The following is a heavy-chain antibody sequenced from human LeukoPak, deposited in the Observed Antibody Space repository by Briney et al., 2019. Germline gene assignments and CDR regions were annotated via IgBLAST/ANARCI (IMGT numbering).Heavy chain of an antibody. Sequence: PGGSLRLSCTASGFTFSSYSMNWVRQAPGKGLEWVSSISSSSSYIYYADSAKGRFTISRDNAKNSLYLQMNSLRAEDTAGYYCARMYYIRGVLFYYFDSWGQGTLVTVSS. CDR3: ARMYYIRGVLFYYFDS. V-gene: IGHV3-21*01. J-gene: IGHJ4*02. CDR1: GFTFSSYS. D-gene: IGHD3-10*01. CDR2: ISSSSSYI.